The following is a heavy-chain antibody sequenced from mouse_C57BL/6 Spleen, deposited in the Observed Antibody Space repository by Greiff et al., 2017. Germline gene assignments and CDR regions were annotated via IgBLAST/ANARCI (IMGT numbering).Heavy chain of an antibody. J-gene: IGHJ4*01. CDR2: IDPENGDT. D-gene: IGHD1-1*01. CDR3: TTGDYGSSYGYAMDY. CDR1: GFNIKDDY. V-gene: IGHV14-4*01. Sequence: EVKLQESGAELVRPGASVKLSCTASGFNIKDDYMHWVKQRPEQGLEWIGWIDPENGDTEYASKFQGKATITADTSSNTAYLQLSSLTSEDTAVYYCTTGDYGSSYGYAMDYWGQGTSVTVSS.